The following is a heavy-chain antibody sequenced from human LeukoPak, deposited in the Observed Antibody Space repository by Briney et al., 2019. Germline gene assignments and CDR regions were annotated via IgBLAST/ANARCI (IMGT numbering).Heavy chain of an antibody. Sequence: GGSLRLSCAASGFTFSSYSMNWVRQAPGKGLEWVPSISSSSSYIYYADSVKGRFTISRDNAKNSLYLQMNSLRAEDTAVYYCARVGPYYYDSSGYYPHAFDIWGQGTMVTVSS. CDR2: ISSSSSYI. D-gene: IGHD3-22*01. V-gene: IGHV3-21*01. CDR3: ARVGPYYYDSSGYYPHAFDI. CDR1: GFTFSSYS. J-gene: IGHJ3*02.